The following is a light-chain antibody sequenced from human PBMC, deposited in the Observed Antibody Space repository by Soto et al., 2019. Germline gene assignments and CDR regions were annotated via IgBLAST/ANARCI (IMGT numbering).Light chain of an antibody. CDR1: QSVSSND. J-gene: IGKJ2*01. CDR2: GAS. CDR3: QHYGSLPNT. V-gene: IGKV3-20*01. Sequence: EIGLTQSPGTLSLSPGERATLSCSASQSVSSNDLAWYQHKPGQAPRLLIYGASSRATGIPDRFSGSGSGTDFTLNISRLEPEDFAVYYCQHYGSLPNTVGQGTKLEIK.